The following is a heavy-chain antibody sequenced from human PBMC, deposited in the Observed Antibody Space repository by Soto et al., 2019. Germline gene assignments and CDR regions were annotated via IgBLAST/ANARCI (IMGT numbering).Heavy chain of an antibody. CDR3: ARDHGIAAAALLDY. D-gene: IGHD6-13*01. J-gene: IGHJ4*02. CDR1: GFTFSSYS. CDR2: ISSSSSYI. Sequence: GGSLRLSCAASGFTFSSYSMNWVRQAPGKGLEWVSSISSSSSYIYYADSVKGRFTISRDNAKNSLYLQMNSLRAEDTAVYYCARDHGIAAAALLDYWGQGTLVTVSS. V-gene: IGHV3-21*01.